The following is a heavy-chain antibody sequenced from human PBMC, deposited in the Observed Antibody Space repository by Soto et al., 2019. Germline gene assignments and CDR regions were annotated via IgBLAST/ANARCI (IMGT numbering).Heavy chain of an antibody. CDR2: INSDGSST. Sequence: EVQLVESGGGLVQPGGSLRLSCAASAFTFSSSWMHWVHQAPGKGLVSVSRINSDGSSTTYADSVKGRFTISRDNAKNTLYLQMNSLRAEDTAVYYCARGWNHGNFDYWGQGTLVTVSS. J-gene: IGHJ4*02. D-gene: IGHD1-1*01. V-gene: IGHV3-74*01. CDR3: ARGWNHGNFDY. CDR1: AFTFSSSW.